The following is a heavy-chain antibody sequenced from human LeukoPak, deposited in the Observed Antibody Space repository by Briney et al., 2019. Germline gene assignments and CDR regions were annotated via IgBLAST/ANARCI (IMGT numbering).Heavy chain of an antibody. CDR3: ARRGTTVTTPDYYYYYMDV. Sequence: ASVKVSCKASGYTFTSYYMHWVRQAPGQGLEWMGIINPSGGSTSYAQKFQGRVTMARDTSTSTVYMELSSLRAEDTALYYCARRGTTVTTPDYYYYYMDVWGKGTTVTVSS. D-gene: IGHD4-11*01. V-gene: IGHV1-46*01. J-gene: IGHJ6*03. CDR1: GYTFTSYY. CDR2: INPSGGST.